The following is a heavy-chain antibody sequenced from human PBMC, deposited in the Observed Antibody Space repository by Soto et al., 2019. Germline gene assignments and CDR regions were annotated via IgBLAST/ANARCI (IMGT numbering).Heavy chain of an antibody. D-gene: IGHD2-15*01. CDR1: GYTFTSYD. V-gene: IGHV1-8*01. Sequence: GASVKVSCKASGYTFTSYDINWVRQATGQGLEWMGWMNPNSGNTGYAQKFQGRVTMTRNTSISTAYMELSSLRSEDTAVYYCAREVAGTVYYYGMDVWGQGTTVTVSS. CDR3: AREVAGTVYYYGMDV. J-gene: IGHJ6*02. CDR2: MNPNSGNT.